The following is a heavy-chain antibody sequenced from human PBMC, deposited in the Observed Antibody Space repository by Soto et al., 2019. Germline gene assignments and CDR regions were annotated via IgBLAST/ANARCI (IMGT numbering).Heavy chain of an antibody. V-gene: IGHV4-31*03. J-gene: IGHJ5*02. Sequence: KPSETLSLTCSVSGAALNSGNYYWSWIRQVPGKGLEWICHIYVTGAVDYNPSLRDRITISQDTSERQFSLNLRLVTAADTAVYYCARLRIATNNYKWFDPWGQGTLVAVSS. CDR2: IYVTGAV. CDR1: GAALNSGNYY. D-gene: IGHD2-21*01. CDR3: ARLRIATNNYKWFDP.